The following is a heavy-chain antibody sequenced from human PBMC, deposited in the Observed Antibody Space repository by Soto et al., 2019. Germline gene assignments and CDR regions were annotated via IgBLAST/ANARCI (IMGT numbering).Heavy chain of an antibody. D-gene: IGHD2-2*01. CDR3: ARDTKGYCSSTSCPGGYYYYYMDV. CDR1: GYTFTSYG. CDR2: ISAYNGNT. V-gene: IGHV1-18*01. J-gene: IGHJ6*03. Sequence: ASVKVSCKASGYTFTSYGISWVRQAPGQGLEWMGWISAYNGNTNYAQKLQGRVTMTTDTSTSTAYMELRSLRSDDTAVYYCARDTKGYCSSTSCPGGYYYYYMDVWGKGTTVTVSS.